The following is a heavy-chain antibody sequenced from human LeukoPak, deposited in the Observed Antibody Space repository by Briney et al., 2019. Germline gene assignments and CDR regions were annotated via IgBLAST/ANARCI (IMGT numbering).Heavy chain of an antibody. CDR2: IYYSGST. D-gene: IGHD6-13*01. Sequence: SETLSLTCTVSGGSISSYYWSWIRQPPGKGLEWIGYIYYSGSTNYNPSLKSRVTMSVDTSKNQFSLKLSSVTAADTAVYYCAGYQTPIAAAGSRYAFDIWGQGTMVTVSS. CDR3: AGYQTPIAAAGSRYAFDI. CDR1: GGSISSYY. J-gene: IGHJ3*02. V-gene: IGHV4-59*01.